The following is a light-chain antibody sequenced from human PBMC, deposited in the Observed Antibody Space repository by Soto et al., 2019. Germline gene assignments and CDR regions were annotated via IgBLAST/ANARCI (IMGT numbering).Light chain of an antibody. CDR3: QQYSDSPPT. Sequence: IVLTQSPGTLSLSPGDRATLSCRASQRVSARYLAWFHQKPGQAPRLLIFGASAMATGIPDRFSGSGSVTDFTLTIDRLEPEDFAMYYCQQYSDSPPTFGPGTKLDIK. CDR1: QRVSARY. J-gene: IGKJ1*01. V-gene: IGKV3-20*01. CDR2: GAS.